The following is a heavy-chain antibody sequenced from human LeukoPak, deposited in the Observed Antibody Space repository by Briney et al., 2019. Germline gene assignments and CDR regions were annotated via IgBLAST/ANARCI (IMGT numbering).Heavy chain of an antibody. V-gene: IGHV6-1*01. CDR3: ARGGIGYCSSTSCYFDC. CDR1: GDSVSSNSAA. Sequence: SQTLSLTCAISGDSVSSNSAAWNWIRQSPSRGLEWLGRTYYRSKWYNDYAVSVKSRISVNPDTSKNQCSLQLNSVTPDDTAVYYCARGGIGYCSSTSCYFDCWGQGTLVTVSS. J-gene: IGHJ4*02. D-gene: IGHD2-2*01. CDR2: TYYRSKWYN.